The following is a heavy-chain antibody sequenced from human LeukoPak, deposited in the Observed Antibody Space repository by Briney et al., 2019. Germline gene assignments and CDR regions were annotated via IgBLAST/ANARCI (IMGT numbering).Heavy chain of an antibody. D-gene: IGHD3-10*02. J-gene: IGHJ3*02. CDR3: ARGSGALGSGAFDI. Sequence: VVSVKVSCKASGYTFTSYGISWVRQAPGQGLEWMGWISAYNGNTNYAQKLQGRVTMTTDTSTSTAYMELRSLRSDDTAVYYCARGSGALGSGAFDIWGQGTMVTVSS. CDR1: GYTFTSYG. V-gene: IGHV1-18*01. CDR2: ISAYNGNT.